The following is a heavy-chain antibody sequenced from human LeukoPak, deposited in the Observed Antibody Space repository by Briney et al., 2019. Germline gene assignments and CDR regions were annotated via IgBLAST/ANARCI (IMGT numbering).Heavy chain of an antibody. V-gene: IGHV4-34*01. Sequence: SETLSLTCAVYGGSFSGYYWSWIRQPPGKGLEWIGEINHSGSTNYNPSLKSRVTISVDTSKNQFSLKLSSVTAADTAVYYCASWSPPIDDWAQGTLVTVSS. CDR2: INHSGST. CDR1: GGSFSGYY. CDR3: ASWSPPIDD. J-gene: IGHJ4*02.